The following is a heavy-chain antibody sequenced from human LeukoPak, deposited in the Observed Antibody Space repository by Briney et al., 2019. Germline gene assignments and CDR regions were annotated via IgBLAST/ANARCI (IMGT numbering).Heavy chain of an antibody. CDR1: GFTFDDYG. CDR3: AKESFPGYYYDSSGSHSLGY. J-gene: IGHJ4*02. Sequence: PGGCLRLSCAGPGFTFDDYGMRWGRQAPGKGLEWVSGIYLNGGSTGYADSVKGRFTISRDNAKNSLYLQMNSLRAEDTAVYYCAKESFPGYYYDSSGSHSLGYWGQGTLVTVSS. CDR2: IYLNGGST. D-gene: IGHD3-22*01. V-gene: IGHV3-20*04.